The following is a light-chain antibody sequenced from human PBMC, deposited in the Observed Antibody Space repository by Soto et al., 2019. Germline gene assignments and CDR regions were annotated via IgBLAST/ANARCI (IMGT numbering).Light chain of an antibody. Sequence: DIQMTQSPSTLSASVGDRVTITCRASQSISSWLAWYQPKPGKAPKLLIYDASSLESGVPSRFSGSGSGTEFTLTISSLQPDDFATYYCQQDNSYGWTFGQGTKVEIK. CDR3: QQDNSYGWT. J-gene: IGKJ1*01. V-gene: IGKV1-5*01. CDR1: QSISSW. CDR2: DAS.